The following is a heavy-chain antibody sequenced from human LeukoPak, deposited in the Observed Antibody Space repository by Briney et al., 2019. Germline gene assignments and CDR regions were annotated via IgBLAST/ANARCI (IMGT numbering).Heavy chain of an antibody. Sequence: PSETLSLTCTVSGISITTYYWSWLRQPPGKGLEWIGLIHYSGSTTYNPSLESRVTISIDTSKNQFSLHLSSVTAADTAVCYCARDIREVGESHYFDYWGQGTLVTVTS. CDR2: IHYSGST. CDR3: ARDIREVGESHYFDY. D-gene: IGHD1-26*01. J-gene: IGHJ4*02. V-gene: IGHV4-59*01. CDR1: GISITTYY.